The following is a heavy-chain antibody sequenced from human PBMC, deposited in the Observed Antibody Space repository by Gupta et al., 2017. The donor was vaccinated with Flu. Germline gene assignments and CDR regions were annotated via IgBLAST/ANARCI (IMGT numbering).Heavy chain of an antibody. CDR2: ITATGDRS. D-gene: IGHD3-3*02. V-gene: IGHV3-23*01. CDR3: VKGHFNSPRPDK. J-gene: IGHJ4*02. Sequence: EVQLLESGGGLVQPGGSLRLSCVASGFTFSSYAMSWVRQAPGKGLDWVSGITATGDRSYYADTVKGRFTISRDNSKNTMHLQMNNPRVEDTAVYYCVKGHFNSPRPDKWGQGSLVTVSS. CDR1: GFTFSSYA.